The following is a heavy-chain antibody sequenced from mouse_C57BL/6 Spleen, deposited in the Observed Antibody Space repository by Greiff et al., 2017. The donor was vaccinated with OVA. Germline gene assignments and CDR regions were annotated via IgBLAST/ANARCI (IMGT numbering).Heavy chain of an antibody. CDR3: TRKGIYYDYDGYAMDY. D-gene: IGHD2-4*01. V-gene: IGHV1-15*01. CDR1: GYTFTDYE. J-gene: IGHJ4*01. Sequence: QVQLQQSGAELVRPGASVTLSCKASGYTFTDYEMHWVKQTPVHGLEWIGAIDPETGGTAYNQKFKGKAILTADKSSSTAYMELRSLTSEDSAVYYWTRKGIYYDYDGYAMDYWGQGTSVTVSS. CDR2: IDPETGGT.